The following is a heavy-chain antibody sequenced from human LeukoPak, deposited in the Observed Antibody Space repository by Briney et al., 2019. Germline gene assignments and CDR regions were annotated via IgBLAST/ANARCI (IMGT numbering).Heavy chain of an antibody. J-gene: IGHJ5*01. CDR1: GYSLSELS. V-gene: IGHV1-24*01. CDR3: ATEKDLLLDS. Sequence: ASVKVCCKVSGYSLSELSTHWVRQAPGQRLEWMGGFDPGDDETIYAQKFQGRVTMTEDTSTDTAYLELSSLRSEDTAVYFCATEKDLLLDSWGQGTPVTVSS. CDR2: FDPGDDET. D-gene: IGHD1-26*01.